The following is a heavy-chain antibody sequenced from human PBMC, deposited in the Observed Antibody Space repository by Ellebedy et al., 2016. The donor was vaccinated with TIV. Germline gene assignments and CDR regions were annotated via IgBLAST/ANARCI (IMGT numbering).Heavy chain of an antibody. CDR2: TYFGGGT. CDR3: ARDPALPRGRFDT. J-gene: IGHJ5*02. CDR1: GGSMTTNDFY. Sequence: MPSETLSLTCSVSGGSMTTNDFYWGWIRQPPGKGLEWIASTYFGGGTYYNPSLQGRAIISLDTSKKQFSLRLTSVTAADTAVYYCARDPALPRGRFDTWGQGTLVTVSS. V-gene: IGHV4-39*07.